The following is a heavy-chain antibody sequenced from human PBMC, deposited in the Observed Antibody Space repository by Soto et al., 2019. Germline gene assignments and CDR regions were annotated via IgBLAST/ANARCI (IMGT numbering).Heavy chain of an antibody. CDR1: GFTFSSYG. Sequence: QVPLVESGGGVVQPGRSLRLSCAASGFTFSSYGMHWVRQAPGKGLEWVAVIWYDGSNKYYADSVKGRFTISRDNSKNTLYLQMNSLRAEDTAVYYCAREVVVAATPGYNWFDPWGQGTLVTVSS. J-gene: IGHJ5*02. CDR3: AREVVVAATPGYNWFDP. D-gene: IGHD2-15*01. V-gene: IGHV3-33*01. CDR2: IWYDGSNK.